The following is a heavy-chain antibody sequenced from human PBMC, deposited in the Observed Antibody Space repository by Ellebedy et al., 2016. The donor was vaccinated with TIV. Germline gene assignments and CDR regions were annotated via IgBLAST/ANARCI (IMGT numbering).Heavy chain of an antibody. J-gene: IGHJ4*02. D-gene: IGHD7-27*01. CDR3: ARLTGGAFDY. CDR2: INPSGGGT. V-gene: IGHV1-46*01. CDR1: GYTFTSYY. Sequence: ASVKVSXKASGYTFTSYYMHWVRQAPGQGLEWLGIINPSGGGTGNAQKFQGRVTMTRDTSINTAFMDLSRLRSDDTALYFCARLTGGAFDYWGQGTLVTVSS.